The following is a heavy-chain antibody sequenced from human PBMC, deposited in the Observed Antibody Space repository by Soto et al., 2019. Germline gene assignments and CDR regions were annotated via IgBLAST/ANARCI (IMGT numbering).Heavy chain of an antibody. V-gene: IGHV4-30-4*01. CDR2: IYYSGST. J-gene: IGHJ5*02. Sequence: SETLSLTCTVSGGSISSGDYYWSWIRQPPGKGLEWIGYIYYSGSTYYNPSLKSRVTISVDTSKNQFSLKLSSVTAADTAVYYCARDWGCSSTSCFQGGDNWFDPWGQGTLATVSS. CDR3: ARDWGCSSTSCFQGGDNWFDP. D-gene: IGHD2-2*01. CDR1: GGSISSGDYY.